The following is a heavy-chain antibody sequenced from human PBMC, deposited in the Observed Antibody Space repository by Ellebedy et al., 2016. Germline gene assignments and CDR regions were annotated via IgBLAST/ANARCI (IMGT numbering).Heavy chain of an antibody. J-gene: IGHJ4*02. CDR3: ARRFDDDGSAWDS. Sequence: KVSCXASGYSFPTYWITWVRQVSGKGLEWMGRIDPSDSHTTYSPSFQGHVTISVDKSISTAYLEWSSLKASDTATYYCARRFDDDGSAWDSWGQGTLVTVSS. D-gene: IGHD3-22*01. CDR2: IDPSDSHT. CDR1: GYSFPTYW. V-gene: IGHV5-10-1*01.